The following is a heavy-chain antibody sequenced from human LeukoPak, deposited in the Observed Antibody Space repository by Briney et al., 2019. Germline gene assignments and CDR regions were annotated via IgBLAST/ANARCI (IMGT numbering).Heavy chain of an antibody. V-gene: IGHV4-39*01. CDR2: IYFSGTS. D-gene: IGHD3-16*01. CDR3: ARHAWGLNAFDV. CDR1: GGSISSNGYY. J-gene: IGHJ3*01. Sequence: PSETLSLTCTVSGGSISSNGYYWGWIRQPPGKGPEWIGNIYFSGTSYYNPSLKSRVIISVDTSKSQFSLKLNSVTAADTAVYYCARHAWGLNAFDVWGRGTMVIVSS.